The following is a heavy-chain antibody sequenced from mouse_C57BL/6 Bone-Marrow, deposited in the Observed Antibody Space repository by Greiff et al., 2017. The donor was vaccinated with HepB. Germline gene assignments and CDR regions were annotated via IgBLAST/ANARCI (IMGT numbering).Heavy chain of an antibody. D-gene: IGHD1-2*01. J-gene: IGHJ2*01. Sequence: VQLKESGGGLVKPGGSLKLSCAASGFTFSSYAMSWVRQTPEKRLEWVATISDGGSYTYYPDNVKGRFTISRDNAKNNLYLQMSHLKSEDTAMYYCARDPLRRDFDYWGQGTTLTVSS. CDR2: ISDGGSYT. V-gene: IGHV5-4*01. CDR1: GFTFSSYA. CDR3: ARDPLRRDFDY.